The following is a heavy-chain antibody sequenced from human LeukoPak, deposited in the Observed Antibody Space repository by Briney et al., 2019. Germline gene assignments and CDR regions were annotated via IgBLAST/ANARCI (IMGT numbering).Heavy chain of an antibody. Sequence: GGSLRLSCAASGFTFDDYAMHWVRQAPGKGLEWVSGISWNSGSIGYADSVKGRFTISRDNAKNSLYLQMNSLRAEDTALYYCAKAHMVRGVFYPFDYWGQGTLVTVSS. D-gene: IGHD3-10*01. CDR2: ISWNSGSI. CDR1: GFTFDDYA. J-gene: IGHJ4*02. V-gene: IGHV3-9*01. CDR3: AKAHMVRGVFYPFDY.